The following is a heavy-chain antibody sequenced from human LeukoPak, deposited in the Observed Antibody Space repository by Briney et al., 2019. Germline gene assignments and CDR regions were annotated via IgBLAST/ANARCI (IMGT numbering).Heavy chain of an antibody. D-gene: IGHD6-13*01. J-gene: IGHJ4*02. Sequence: GGSLRLSCAASGFTFSSYSMNWVRQAPGKGLEWVSSISSSSSYIYYADSVKSRFTISRDNAKNSLYLQMNSLRAEDTAVYYCARAQSWVAAAGTNYFDYWGQGTLVTVS. CDR2: ISSSSSYI. CDR1: GFTFSSYS. V-gene: IGHV3-21*01. CDR3: ARAQSWVAAAGTNYFDY.